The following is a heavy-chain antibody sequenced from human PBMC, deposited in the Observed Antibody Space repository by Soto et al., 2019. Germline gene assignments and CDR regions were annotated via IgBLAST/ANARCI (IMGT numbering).Heavy chain of an antibody. D-gene: IGHD6-13*01. V-gene: IGHV1-2*04. Sequence: ASVKVSCKASGYTFTGYYMHWVRQAPGQGLEWMGWINPNSGGTNYAQKFQGWVTMTRDTSISTAYMELSRLRSDDTAVYYCARLGAAGTNHDDFDIWGQGTVLTVSS. J-gene: IGHJ3*02. CDR1: GYTFTGYY. CDR3: ARLGAAGTNHDDFDI. CDR2: INPNSGGT.